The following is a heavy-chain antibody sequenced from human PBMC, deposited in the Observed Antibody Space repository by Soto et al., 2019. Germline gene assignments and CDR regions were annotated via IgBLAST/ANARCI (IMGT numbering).Heavy chain of an antibody. Sequence: QVQLVQSGAEVKNPGASVKVSCKASGYTFTSFYIHWVRQAPGQGLEWMSIINPNGGSTNYAQNLQGRVTLTRATSTNTVYMALSSLRSEHTAVYYCARGLTSGDYWGQGTLVSVSS. J-gene: IGHJ4*02. CDR1: GYTFTSFY. CDR2: INPNGGST. CDR3: ARGLTSGDY. V-gene: IGHV1-46*01.